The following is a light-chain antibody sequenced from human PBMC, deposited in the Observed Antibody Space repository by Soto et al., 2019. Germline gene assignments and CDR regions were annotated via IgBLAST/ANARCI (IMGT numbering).Light chain of an antibody. V-gene: IGKV4-1*01. CDR2: WAS. CDR1: QSLLYTSNNNHY. CDR3: QQYYNTPYT. Sequence: DIVMTHSPDSLAVSLGERATINCKSSQSLLYTSNNNHYLAWYQHKPGQPPKLLIYWASTRESGVPDRFSGSGSGTDFTLTISSLQAEDVAVFYCQQYYNTPYTFGQGTRLEIK. J-gene: IGKJ5*01.